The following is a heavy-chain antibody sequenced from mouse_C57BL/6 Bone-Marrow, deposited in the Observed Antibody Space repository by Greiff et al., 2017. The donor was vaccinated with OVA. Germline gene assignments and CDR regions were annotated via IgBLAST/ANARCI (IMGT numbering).Heavy chain of an antibody. V-gene: IGHV1-26*01. CDR1: GYTFTDYY. CDR3: AKCLSYGTDY. D-gene: IGHD1-1*01. CDR2: INPNNGGT. Sequence: EVQLQQSGPELVKPGASVKISCKASGYTFTDYYMNWVKQSPGKSLEWIGDINPNNGGTSYNQKFKGKATLTVDKSSSTAYMELRSLTSEDSAVYDCAKCLSYGTDYGGQGTALTVTS. J-gene: IGHJ2*01.